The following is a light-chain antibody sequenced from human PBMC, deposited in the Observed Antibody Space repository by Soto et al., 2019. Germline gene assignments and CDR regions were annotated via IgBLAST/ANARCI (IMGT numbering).Light chain of an antibody. CDR1: QNIGNW. J-gene: IGKJ1*01. Sequence: DIQMTQSPSTLSASVGDRVTITCRASQNIGNWLACYQQKPGKTPDLLIYDASSLESGVPLRFSGSGSGTEFTLTISSLQTDDSATYYCQQYNDEPWTFGQGTKVEIK. CDR2: DAS. CDR3: QQYNDEPWT. V-gene: IGKV1-5*01.